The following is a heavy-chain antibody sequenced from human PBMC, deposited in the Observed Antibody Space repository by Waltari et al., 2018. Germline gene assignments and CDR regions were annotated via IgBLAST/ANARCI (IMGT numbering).Heavy chain of an antibody. V-gene: IGHV3-48*03. CDR3: AREAVDSDLPDY. Sequence: EVQLVESGGGLVQPGGSLRLSCAASGFTFSSYEMNWVRQAPGKGVEWVSDIGSSDNTIYYADSVKGRFTISRDNAKNSLYLQMNSLRVEDTAVYYCAREAVDSDLPDYWGQGTLVTVSS. CDR2: IGSSDNTI. J-gene: IGHJ4*02. D-gene: IGHD5-12*01. CDR1: GFTFSSYE.